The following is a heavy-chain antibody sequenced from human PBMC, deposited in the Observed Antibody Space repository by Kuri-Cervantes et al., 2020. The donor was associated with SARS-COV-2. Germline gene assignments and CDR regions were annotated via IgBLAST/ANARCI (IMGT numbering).Heavy chain of an antibody. J-gene: IGHJ4*02. Sequence: ETLSLTCTVSGGSVSSGSYYWSWIRQPPGKGLVWVSRINPDGSYTNNADSVKGRFTLPRDNAKNMLFLQMNSLRAEDTAVYYCVRDGDHWNFDYWGQGTLVTVSS. V-gene: IGHV3-74*01. CDR3: VRDGDHWNFDY. CDR1: GGSVSSGSYY. CDR2: INPDGSYT. D-gene: IGHD1-1*01.